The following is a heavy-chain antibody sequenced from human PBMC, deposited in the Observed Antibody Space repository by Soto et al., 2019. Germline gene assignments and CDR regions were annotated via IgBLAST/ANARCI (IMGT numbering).Heavy chain of an antibody. D-gene: IGHD6-13*01. Sequence: HGESLKISCKGSGYSFTTYWISWVRQMPGKGLEWMGRIDPSDSYTNYSPSFQGHVTISADKSISTAYLQWSSLKASDTAMYYCARLGIAAAGNPGPWGQGTLVTVSS. CDR3: ARLGIAAAGNPGP. V-gene: IGHV5-10-1*01. J-gene: IGHJ5*02. CDR1: GYSFTTYW. CDR2: IDPSDSYT.